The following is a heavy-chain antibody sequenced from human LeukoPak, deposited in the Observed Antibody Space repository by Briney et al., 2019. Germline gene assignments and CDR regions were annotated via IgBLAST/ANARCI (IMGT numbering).Heavy chain of an antibody. Sequence: GRSLRLSCAASGFTFDDHAMHWVRQAPGKGLEWVSGISWNSGSIGYADSVKGRFTISRDNAKNSLYLQMNSLRAEDVALYYCARGGGWSGSNWFDPWGQGTLVTVSS. V-gene: IGHV3-9*03. CDR3: ARGGGWSGSNWFDP. CDR1: GFTFDDHA. CDR2: ISWNSGSI. D-gene: IGHD3-3*01. J-gene: IGHJ5*02.